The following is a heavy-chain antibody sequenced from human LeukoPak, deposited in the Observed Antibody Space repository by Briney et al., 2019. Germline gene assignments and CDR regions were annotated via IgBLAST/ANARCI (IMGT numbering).Heavy chain of an antibody. J-gene: IGHJ1*01. CDR2: ISPSGGIT. D-gene: IGHD3-16*01. CDR1: GFTFRRYG. Sequence: GGSLRLSCAASGFTFRRYGMSWVRQAPGKGLEWVSGISPSGGITYYTDSVKGRFTISRDNSKNTVSLQMNSLRGDDTAVYYCAKDDAWGRYKDWGQGTLVTVSS. V-gene: IGHV3-23*01. CDR3: AKDDAWGRYKD.